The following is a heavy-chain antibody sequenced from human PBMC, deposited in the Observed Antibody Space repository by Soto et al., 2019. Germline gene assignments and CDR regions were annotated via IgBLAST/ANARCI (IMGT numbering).Heavy chain of an antibody. V-gene: IGHV1-46*01. CDR2: INPMGGST. CDR3: ARDLAAGDL. D-gene: IGHD6-13*01. CDR1: GYTFINYY. Sequence: QEQLVQSGAEVKEPGASVKDSCKASGYTFINYYIHWVRQAPGQGLEWMAIINPMGGSTNYAQEFQGRVTLTSDTSTSTVYMELSSLRFEDTALFYCARDLAAGDLWGQGTLVTVSS. J-gene: IGHJ5*02.